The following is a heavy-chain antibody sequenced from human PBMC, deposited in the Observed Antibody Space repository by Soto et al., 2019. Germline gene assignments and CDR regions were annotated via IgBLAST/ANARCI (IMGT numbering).Heavy chain of an antibody. J-gene: IGHJ4*02. D-gene: IGHD6-13*01. Sequence: GGSLRLSCAASGFTFSSYGMHWVRQAPGKGLEWVAVIWYDGSNKYYADSVKGRFTISRDNSKNTLYPQMNSLRAEDTAVYYCARGGGIAAEGCGYWGQGTLVTVSS. CDR3: ARGGGIAAEGCGY. V-gene: IGHV3-33*01. CDR2: IWYDGSNK. CDR1: GFTFSSYG.